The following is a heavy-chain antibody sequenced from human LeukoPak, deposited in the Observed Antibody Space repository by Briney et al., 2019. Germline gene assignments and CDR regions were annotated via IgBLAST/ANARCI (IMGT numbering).Heavy chain of an antibody. CDR1: QFTFSNYA. D-gene: IGHD2-15*01. J-gene: IGHJ2*01. Sequence: GGSLRFSCAASQFTFSNYAMSWVRQAPGKGLEWASAISGSGNTTYFGDSVTGRFTISRDNPKNTVYLQMNSLSAEDTAVYYCAKGPAPYCSGGSCYSPHWYFDLWGRGTLVTVSS. CDR2: ISGSGNTT. CDR3: AKGPAPYCSGGSCYSPHWYFDL. V-gene: IGHV3-23*01.